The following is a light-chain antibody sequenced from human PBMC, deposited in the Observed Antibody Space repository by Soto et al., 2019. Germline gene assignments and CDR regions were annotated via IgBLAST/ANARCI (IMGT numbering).Light chain of an antibody. V-gene: IGKV3-15*01. CDR2: GAS. CDR1: ETISRN. J-gene: IGKJ1*01. Sequence: EILMMQSPATLSVSPGERATLSCRASETISRNLAWYHQKPGQAPRLLIYGASSRATGVPARFRGSGSGTEFTLTISSLQSEDVGVYYCQQNNNWPQTFGQGTKVDIK. CDR3: QQNNNWPQT.